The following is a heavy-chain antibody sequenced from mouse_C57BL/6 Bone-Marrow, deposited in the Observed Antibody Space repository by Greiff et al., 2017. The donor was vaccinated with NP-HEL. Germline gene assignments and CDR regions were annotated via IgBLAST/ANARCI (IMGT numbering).Heavy chain of an antibody. J-gene: IGHJ2*01. V-gene: IGHV1-22*01. Sequence: VQLKESGPELVKPGASVKMSCKASGYTFTDYNMHWVKQSHGKSLEWIGYINPNNGGTSYNQKFKGKATLTVNKSSSTAYMELRSLTSEDSAVYYCASLYGNYYFDYWGQGTTLTVSS. CDR1: GYTFTDYN. CDR3: ASLYGNYYFDY. D-gene: IGHD2-1*01. CDR2: INPNNGGT.